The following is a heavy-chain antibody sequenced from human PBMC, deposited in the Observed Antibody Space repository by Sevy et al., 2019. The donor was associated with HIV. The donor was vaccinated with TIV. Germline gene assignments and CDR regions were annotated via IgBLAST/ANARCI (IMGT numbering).Heavy chain of an antibody. Sequence: ASVKVSCKASGYTFTSYGISWVRQAPGQGLEWTGWISAYNGNTNDAQKLQGRVTMTTDTSTSTAYMELRSLRSDDTAVYYCARDHDSSGYYFYYYYGMDVWSQGTTVTVSS. J-gene: IGHJ6*02. CDR2: ISAYNGNT. CDR3: ARDHDSSGYYFYYYYGMDV. V-gene: IGHV1-18*01. D-gene: IGHD3-22*01. CDR1: GYTFTSYG.